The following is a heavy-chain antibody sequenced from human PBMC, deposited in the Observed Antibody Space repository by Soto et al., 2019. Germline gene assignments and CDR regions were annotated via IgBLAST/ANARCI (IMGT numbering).Heavy chain of an antibody. CDR1: GGSISSSSYY. Sequence: QLQLQESGPGLVKPSETLSLTCTVSGGSISSSSYYWGWIRQPPGKGLEWIGSIYYSGNTYYTPSPKSDVTISVDTSKNQFSLKLSSVTAADPAVYYCAREGGRYCTGGSCQVDYWGQGTLVTVSS. V-gene: IGHV4-39*02. D-gene: IGHD2-15*01. CDR2: IYYSGNT. J-gene: IGHJ4*02. CDR3: AREGGRYCTGGSCQVDY.